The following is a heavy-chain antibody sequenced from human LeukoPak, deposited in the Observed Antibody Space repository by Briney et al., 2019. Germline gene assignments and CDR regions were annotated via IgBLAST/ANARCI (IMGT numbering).Heavy chain of an antibody. CDR3: ARGDYGDYMYYLDY. J-gene: IGHJ4*02. CDR1: GGTFSSYA. Sequence: SVKVSCKASGGTFSSYAISWVRQAPGQGLEWMGGIIPIFGTANYAQKFQGRVTITADKSTSTAYMELSSLRSEDTAVYYCARGDYGDYMYYLDYWGQGTLVTVSS. D-gene: IGHD4-17*01. V-gene: IGHV1-69*06. CDR2: IIPIFGTA.